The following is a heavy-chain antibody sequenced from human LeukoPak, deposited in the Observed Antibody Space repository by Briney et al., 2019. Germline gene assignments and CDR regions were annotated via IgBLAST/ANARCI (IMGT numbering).Heavy chain of an antibody. V-gene: IGHV4-4*02. CDR2: IYHSGST. J-gene: IGHJ4*02. CDR3: ARSYYDFWSGYPNPYYFDY. CDR1: GGSISSSNW. D-gene: IGHD3-3*01. Sequence: SETLSLTCAVSGGSISSSNWWSWVRPPPGKGLEWIGEIYHSGSTNYNPSLKSRVTISVDKSKNQFSLKLSSVTAADTAVYYCARSYYDFWSGYPNPYYFDYWGQGTLVTVSS.